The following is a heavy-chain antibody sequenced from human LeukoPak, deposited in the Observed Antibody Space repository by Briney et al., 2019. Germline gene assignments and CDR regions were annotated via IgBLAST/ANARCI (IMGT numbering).Heavy chain of an antibody. D-gene: IGHD2/OR15-2a*01. Sequence: SETLSLTCTVSGYSLSSGYYWGWIRQPPGKGLEWIGSIYHSGSTYYNPSLKSRVTISVDTSKNQFSLKLSSVTAADTAVYYCARDRGTFHWFDPWGQGTLVTVSS. CDR1: GYSLSSGYY. J-gene: IGHJ5*02. CDR3: ARDRGTFHWFDP. CDR2: IYHSGST. V-gene: IGHV4-38-2*02.